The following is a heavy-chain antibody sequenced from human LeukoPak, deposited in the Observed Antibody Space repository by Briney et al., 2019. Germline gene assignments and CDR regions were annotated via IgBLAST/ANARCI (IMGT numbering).Heavy chain of an antibody. Sequence: PGGSLRLSCAASGFTFSTYWMSWVRQAPGKGREWVANIKEDGSEKYYVDSVKGRFTISRDNAKNSLYLQMNSLRAEDTAVYYCARGGGYYFDYLGQGTLVTVSS. J-gene: IGHJ4*02. CDR1: GFTFSTYW. D-gene: IGHD5-24*01. CDR2: IKEDGSEK. CDR3: ARGGGYYFDY. V-gene: IGHV3-7*01.